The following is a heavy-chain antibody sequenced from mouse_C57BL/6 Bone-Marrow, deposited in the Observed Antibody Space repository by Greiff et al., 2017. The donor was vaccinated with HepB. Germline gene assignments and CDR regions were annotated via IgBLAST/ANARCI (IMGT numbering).Heavy chain of an antibody. J-gene: IGHJ2*01. CDR3: AISIITTVVDFDY. Sequence: QVQLQQSGAELVKPGASVKISCKASGYAFSSYWMNWVKQRPGKGLEWIGQIYPGDGDTNYNGKFKGKATLTADKSSSTAYMQLSSLTSEDSAVYFCAISIITTVVDFDYWGQGTTLTVSS. D-gene: IGHD1-1*01. CDR1: GYAFSSYW. CDR2: IYPGDGDT. V-gene: IGHV1-80*01.